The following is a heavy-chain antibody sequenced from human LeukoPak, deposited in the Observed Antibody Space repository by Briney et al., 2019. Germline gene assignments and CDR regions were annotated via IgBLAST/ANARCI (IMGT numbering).Heavy chain of an antibody. D-gene: IGHD1-1*01. CDR2: IVVGSGNT. CDR1: GFTFTSSA. V-gene: IGHV1-58*01. Sequence: SVKVSCKASGFTFTSSAVQWVRQARGQRLEWIGWIVVGSGNTNYAQKFQERVTITRDMSTSTAYMELSSLRSEDTAVYYCARGRDISYDSNTPWPIAFDIWGQGTMVTVSS. CDR3: ARGRDISYDSNTPWPIAFDI. J-gene: IGHJ3*02.